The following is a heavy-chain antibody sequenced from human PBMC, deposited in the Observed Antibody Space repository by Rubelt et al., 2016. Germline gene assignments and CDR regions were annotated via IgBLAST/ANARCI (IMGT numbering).Heavy chain of an antibody. J-gene: IGHJ3*02. V-gene: IGHV5-51*01. D-gene: IGHD6-6*01. CDR1: GYSFTSYW. Sequence: VQLVQSGAEVKKPGESLKISCKGSGYSFTSYWIGWVRQMPGKGLEWRGIIYTGDSDTRYSPAFQGQVALSADNPISTAYLQWGSLKASDTAMYYCASLSSSSHDAFDIWGQGTMVTVSS. CDR2: IYTGDSDT. CDR3: ASLSSSSHDAFDI.